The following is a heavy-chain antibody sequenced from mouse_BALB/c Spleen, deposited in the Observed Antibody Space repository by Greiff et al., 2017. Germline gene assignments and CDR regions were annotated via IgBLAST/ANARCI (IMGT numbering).Heavy chain of an antibody. D-gene: IGHD2-3*01. CDR1: GFTFSSDT. Sequence: EVKLVESGGGLVQPGGSLKLSCAATGFTFSSDTMSWVRQTLEKRIEWVAYISNGGGSTYYPDTVKGRFTISRDNAKNTLYLQMSSLKSEDTAMYYCARHSDGYYWFAYWGQGTLVTVSA. V-gene: IGHV5-12-2*01. J-gene: IGHJ3*01. CDR3: ARHSDGYYWFAY. CDR2: ISNGGGST.